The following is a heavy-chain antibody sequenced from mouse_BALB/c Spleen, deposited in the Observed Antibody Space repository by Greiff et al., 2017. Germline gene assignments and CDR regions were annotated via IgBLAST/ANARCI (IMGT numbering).Heavy chain of an antibody. Sequence: EVQLQESGPGLVKPSQSLSLTCTVTGYSITSDYAWNWIRQFPGNTLEWMGYISYSGSTSYNPSLKSRISITRDTSKNQFFLQLNSVTTEDTATYYCASSYPYYAMDYWGQGTSVTVSS. CDR1: GYSITSDYA. CDR3: ASSYPYYAMDY. CDR2: ISYSGST. V-gene: IGHV3-2*02. D-gene: IGHD2-10*01. J-gene: IGHJ4*01.